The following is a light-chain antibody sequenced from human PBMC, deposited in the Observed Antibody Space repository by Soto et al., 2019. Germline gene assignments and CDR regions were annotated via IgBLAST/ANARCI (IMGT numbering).Light chain of an antibody. Sequence: EIVMTQSPATLSVSPGERANLSCRASQSVSSNLAWYQQKPGQAPRLLIYGASTRATGIPARFSGSGSGTEVTLTISSLQSEDFAVYYCQQYNNWPLTFGGGTKVDIK. CDR1: QSVSSN. V-gene: IGKV3-15*01. CDR2: GAS. J-gene: IGKJ4*01. CDR3: QQYNNWPLT.